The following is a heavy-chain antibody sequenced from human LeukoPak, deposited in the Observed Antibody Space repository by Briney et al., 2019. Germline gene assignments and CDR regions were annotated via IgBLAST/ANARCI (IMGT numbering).Heavy chain of an antibody. V-gene: IGHV4-34*01. CDR2: INHSGST. Sequence: PSETLSLTCAVYGGSFSGYYWSWIRQPPGKGLEWIGEINHSGSTNYNPSLKSRVTISVDASKNQFSLKLSSVTAADTAVYYCARVGGDGYNPGYFDYWGQGTLVTVSS. J-gene: IGHJ4*02. CDR3: ARVGGDGYNPGYFDY. D-gene: IGHD5-24*01. CDR1: GGSFSGYY.